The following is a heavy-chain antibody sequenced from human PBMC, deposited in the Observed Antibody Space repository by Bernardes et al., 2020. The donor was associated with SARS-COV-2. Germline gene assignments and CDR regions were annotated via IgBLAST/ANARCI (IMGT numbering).Heavy chain of an antibody. D-gene: IGHD6-13*01. CDR3: AQHPSSSFDN. CDR2: INQDGSQR. Sequence: VSLRLSCAASGFTFSRYWMSWLRQAPGKGLEWVANINQDGSQRNYVDSVRGRFTISRDNAANSLFLQLNSLRDEDTAIYYCAQHPSSSFDNWGQGTLVTVSS. CDR1: GFTFSRYW. J-gene: IGHJ4*02. V-gene: IGHV3-7*02.